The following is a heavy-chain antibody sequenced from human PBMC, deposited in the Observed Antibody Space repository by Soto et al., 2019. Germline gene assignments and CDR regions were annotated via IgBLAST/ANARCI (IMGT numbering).Heavy chain of an antibody. CDR1: GYTFTSYY. CDR2: INPSGGST. D-gene: IGHD4-17*01. CDR3: ARSDYGGSRRAAFDI. Sequence: QVQLVQSGAEVKKPGASVKVSCKASGYTFTSYYMHWVRQAPGQGLEWMGIINPSGGSTSYAQKFQGRVTMTRDTSTSTVYMELSSLRSEDTAVYYCARSDYGGSRRAAFDIWGQGTMVTVSS. J-gene: IGHJ3*02. V-gene: IGHV1-46*01.